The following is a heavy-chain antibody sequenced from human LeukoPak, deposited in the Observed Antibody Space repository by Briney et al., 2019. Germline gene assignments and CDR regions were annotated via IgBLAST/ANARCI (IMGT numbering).Heavy chain of an antibody. J-gene: IGHJ4*02. V-gene: IGHV3-7*01. CDR3: AIAAGWEQAY. D-gene: IGHD1-26*01. Sequence: GGSLTLSCAASGFTFSKYWMSWVRQAPGKGLEWVANINQDGSATNYVDSAKGRFIVSRDNAKNSVFLQMSSLRAEDTAVYYCAIAAGWEQAYWGQGTLVTVSS. CDR2: INQDGSAT. CDR1: GFTFSKYW.